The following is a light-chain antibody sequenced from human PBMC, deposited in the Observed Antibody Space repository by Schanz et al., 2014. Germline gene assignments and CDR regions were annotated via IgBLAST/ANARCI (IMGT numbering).Light chain of an antibody. V-gene: IGKV3-11*01. Sequence: EIVMTQSPATLSVSPGERATLSCRASQSVSSNLAWYQQKPGQAPRLLIYGASSRATGIPDRFSGSGSGTDFTLTISSLEPEDFAVYYCQQRSNWPPLTFGAGTKVDIK. CDR1: QSVSSN. J-gene: IGKJ4*01. CDR2: GAS. CDR3: QQRSNWPPLT.